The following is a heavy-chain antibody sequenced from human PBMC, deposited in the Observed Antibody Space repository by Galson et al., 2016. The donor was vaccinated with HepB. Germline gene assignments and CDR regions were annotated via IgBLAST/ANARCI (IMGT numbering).Heavy chain of an antibody. CDR2: VSSGGDYI. V-gene: IGHV3-21*06. J-gene: IGHJ4*02. Sequence: SLRLSCAASGFTFSRYNMNWVRLAPGKGLEWVSSVSSGGDYIDYADSVKGRFTISRDNAKNSLYLQMKSLGVEDTAFYYCARRGYSSSEYYFDYWGQGTLVTVSS. CDR3: ARRGYSSSEYYFDY. D-gene: IGHD6-13*01. CDR1: GFTFSRYN.